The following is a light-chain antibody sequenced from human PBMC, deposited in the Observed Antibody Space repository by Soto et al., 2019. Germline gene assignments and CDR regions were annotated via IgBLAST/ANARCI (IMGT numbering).Light chain of an antibody. Sequence: ETEMTQEPVSLRALQGERVTLPGMASQSVSNFLAWYQQKPGQAPRLLIYGASTRATGIPATFSGSGSGTDFTLTISSLQPEDSAVYYCQQLTIWPLTFGGGTKVDIK. CDR1: QSVSNF. CDR3: QQLTIWPLT. V-gene: IGKV3D-15*01. J-gene: IGKJ4*01. CDR2: GAS.